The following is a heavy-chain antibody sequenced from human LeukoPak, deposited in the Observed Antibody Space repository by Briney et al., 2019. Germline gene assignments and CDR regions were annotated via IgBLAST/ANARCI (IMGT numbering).Heavy chain of an antibody. CDR2: IRSKAYGGTT. V-gene: IGHV3-49*04. D-gene: IGHD6-13*01. CDR3: TRRIAAAGNVHFDY. Sequence: GGSLGLSCTASGFTFGDYAMSWVRQAPGKGLEWVGFIRSKAYGGTTEYAASVKGRFTISRDDSKSIAYLQMNSLKTEDTAVYYCTRRIAAAGNVHFDYWGQGTLVTVSS. J-gene: IGHJ4*02. CDR1: GFTFGDYA.